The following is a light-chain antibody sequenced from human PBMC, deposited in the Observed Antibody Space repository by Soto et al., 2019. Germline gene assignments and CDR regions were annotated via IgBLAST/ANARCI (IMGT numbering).Light chain of an antibody. CDR2: GAS. J-gene: IGKJ3*01. CDR3: QQSYNLPRT. Sequence: DIQMTQSPSSLSASVGDRVTINCRASQTISSYLNWYQQKPGKAPKLLIYGASALQSGVPPRFSGSGSGTDFTLTIRILQPEDFATYYCQQSYNLPRTFGPGTKVDIK. V-gene: IGKV1-39*01. CDR1: QTISSY.